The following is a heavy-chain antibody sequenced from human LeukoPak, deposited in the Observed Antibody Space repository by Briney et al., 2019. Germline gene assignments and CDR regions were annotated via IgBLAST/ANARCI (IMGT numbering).Heavy chain of an antibody. Sequence: PGGSLRLSCAASGFTFSSYAMSSVRHAPGKGLEWGSAISGSGGRTYYPDSVKGRFTISRDKSNNTLYLQMNSLRAEDTAVYYCAKVQAVAGDYWGQGTLVTVSS. CDR2: ISGSGGRT. J-gene: IGHJ4*02. D-gene: IGHD6-19*01. CDR3: AKVQAVAGDY. CDR1: GFTFSSYA. V-gene: IGHV3-23*01.